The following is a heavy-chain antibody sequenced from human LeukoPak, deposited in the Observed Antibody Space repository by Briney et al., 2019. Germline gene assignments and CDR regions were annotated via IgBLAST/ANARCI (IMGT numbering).Heavy chain of an antibody. CDR1: GGSISSYY. CDR3: ASHCSSTSCYPAYYWYFDL. CDR2: IYYSGST. J-gene: IGHJ2*01. V-gene: IGHV4-59*05. D-gene: IGHD2-2*01. Sequence: SETLSLTCTVSGGSISSYYWSWIRQPPGKGLEWIGSIYYSGSTYYNPSLKSRVTISVDTSKNQFSLKLSSVTAADTAVYYCASHCSSTSCYPAYYWYFDLWGRGTLVTVSS.